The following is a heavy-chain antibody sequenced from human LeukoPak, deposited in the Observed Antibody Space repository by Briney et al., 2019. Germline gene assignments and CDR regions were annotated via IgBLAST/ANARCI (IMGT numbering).Heavy chain of an antibody. J-gene: IGHJ3*02. D-gene: IGHD4-23*01. CDR2: INPNSGGT. CDR1: GYTFTGYY. CDR3: ARGNLYVGGAFDI. V-gene: IGHV1-2*02. Sequence: ASVTVSCKASGYTFTGYYMHWVRQAPGQGLEWMGWINPNSGGTNYAQKFQGRVTMTRDTSISTAYMELSRLRSDDTAVYYCARGNLYVGGAFDIWGQGTMVTVSS.